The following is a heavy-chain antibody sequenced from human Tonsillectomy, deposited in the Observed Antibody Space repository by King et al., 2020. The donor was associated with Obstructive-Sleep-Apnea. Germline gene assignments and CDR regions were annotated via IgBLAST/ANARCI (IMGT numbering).Heavy chain of an antibody. CDR1: VGSISSGGYY. CDR3: ARDKRGELDY. V-gene: IGHV4-31*03. CDR2: IYYSGST. Sequence: QLQESGPGLVKPSQTLSLTCTVSVGSISSGGYYWSWIRQHPGKGLEWIWYIYYSGSTYYNPSLKSRGTISVDTSKNQFSLKLSSVTAADTAVYYCARDKRGELDYWGQGTLVTVSS. D-gene: IGHD4-17*01. J-gene: IGHJ4*02.